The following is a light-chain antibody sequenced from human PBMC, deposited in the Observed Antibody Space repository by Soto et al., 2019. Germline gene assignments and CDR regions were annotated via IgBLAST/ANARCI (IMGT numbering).Light chain of an antibody. J-gene: IGLJ1*01. V-gene: IGLV2-8*01. CDR1: SSDVGGYNY. Sequence: QSVLTQPPSASGSPGQSVTISCTGTSSDVGGYNYVSWYQQHPGKAPKLMIYDVSKRPSGVPDRFSGSKSGNTASLTVSGLQDEDEADYYCSSYAGNHIVFGTGTKVTVL. CDR3: SSYAGNHIV. CDR2: DVS.